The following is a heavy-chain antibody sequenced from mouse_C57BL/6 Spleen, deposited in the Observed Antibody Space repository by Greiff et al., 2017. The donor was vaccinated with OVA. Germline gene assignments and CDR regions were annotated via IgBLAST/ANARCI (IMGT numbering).Heavy chain of an antibody. V-gene: IGHV5-6*02. CDR2: ISSGGSYT. CDR1: GFTFSSYG. J-gene: IGHJ4*01. Sequence: EVKLVESGGDLVKPGGSLKLSCAASGFTFSSYGMSWVRQTPDKRLEWVATISSGGSYTYYPDSVKGRFTISRDNAKNTLYLQMSSLKSEDTAMYYCARQNTTVVAYEDAMDYWGQGTSVTVSS. CDR3: ARQNTTVVAYEDAMDY. D-gene: IGHD1-1*01.